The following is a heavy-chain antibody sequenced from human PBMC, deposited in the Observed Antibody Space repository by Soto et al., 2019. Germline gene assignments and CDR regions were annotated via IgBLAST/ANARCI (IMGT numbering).Heavy chain of an antibody. CDR3: ALALGPTTGLDY. Sequence: LSLTCSVSGASTVSHYHWTWIRQPPGKGLEWMGYIFNSGTTFYNPSLTSRLSISIDTSGNHFSLELRSVTAADTAVYYCALALGPTTGLDYWGQGTLVTVSS. CDR1: GASTVSHYH. V-gene: IGHV4-31*02. CDR2: IFNSGTT. D-gene: IGHD1-26*01. J-gene: IGHJ4*02.